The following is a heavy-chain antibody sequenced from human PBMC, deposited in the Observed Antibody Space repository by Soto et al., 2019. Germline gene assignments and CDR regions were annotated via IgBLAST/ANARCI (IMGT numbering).Heavy chain of an antibody. CDR2: ISYDGSNK. D-gene: IGHD3-10*01. V-gene: IGHV3-30*18. CDR1: GFTFSSYG. J-gene: IGHJ6*02. Sequence: QVQLVESGGGVVQPGRSLRLSCAASGFTFSSYGMHWVRQAPGKGLEWVAVISYDGSNKYYADSVKGRFTISRDNSKNSLYLQMNSLRAAGTAAYYCAKARRRGVRGVITSYYGMDVWGQGTTVTVSS. CDR3: AKARRRGVRGVITSYYGMDV.